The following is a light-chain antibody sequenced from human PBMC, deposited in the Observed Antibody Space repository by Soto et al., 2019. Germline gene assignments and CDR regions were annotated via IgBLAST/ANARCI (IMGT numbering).Light chain of an antibody. J-gene: IGKJ2*01. CDR2: AAS. CDR1: QGISSS. V-gene: IGKV1-9*01. Sequence: DIQLTQSPSFLSASVVDRVTITCRASQGISSSLAWYQQKPGKAPKLLIFAASTLQSGGPSGCSGSGSGTEFTLTISSLQPEYFATYYCQHHNSYPYTFGQGTKLETK. CDR3: QHHNSYPYT.